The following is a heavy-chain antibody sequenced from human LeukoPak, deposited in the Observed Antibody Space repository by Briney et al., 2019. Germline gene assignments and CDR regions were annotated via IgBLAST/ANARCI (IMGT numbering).Heavy chain of an antibody. Sequence: GGSLRLSCAASGFTFINYAMNWARLAPGKGLEWVSAISSDDITYYADSAKGRFTISRDNSKNTVFLLMNSLRADDTAVYYCAKVGIVGPSAYYFDYWGQGTLVTVSS. CDR3: AKVGIVGPSAYYFDY. CDR1: GFTFINYA. V-gene: IGHV3-23*01. CDR2: ISSDDIT. J-gene: IGHJ4*02. D-gene: IGHD1-26*01.